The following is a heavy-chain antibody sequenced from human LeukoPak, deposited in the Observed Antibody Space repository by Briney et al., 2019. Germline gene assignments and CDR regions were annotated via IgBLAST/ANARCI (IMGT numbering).Heavy chain of an antibody. D-gene: IGHD3-22*01. CDR1: GYSISSGYY. CDR3: ARHLYDSSGYYPYYFDY. J-gene: IGHJ4*02. Sequence: SETLSLTCAVSGYSISSGYYWGWIRQPPGKGLEWIGRIYHSGSTYYTPSSKSRVTISVDTSKNQFPLKLSSVTAADTAVYYCARHLYDSSGYYPYYFDYWGQGTLVTVSS. V-gene: IGHV4-38-2*01. CDR2: IYHSGST.